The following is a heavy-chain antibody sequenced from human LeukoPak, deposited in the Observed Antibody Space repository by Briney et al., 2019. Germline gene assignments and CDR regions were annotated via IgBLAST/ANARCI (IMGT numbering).Heavy chain of an antibody. D-gene: IGHD2-21*02. J-gene: IGHJ4*02. CDR3: AKETGGDDSAYFDH. Sequence: GGSLRLSCGASGFTFSRHAMRWIRQAPGKGLEWVSVITSSGRTAYYGDSVKGRFTIPRDNSKNTLYLQMNSLRPEDTAVYYCAKETGGDDSAYFDHWGQGTLVTVSS. V-gene: IGHV3-23*01. CDR1: GFTFSRHA. CDR2: ITSSGRTA.